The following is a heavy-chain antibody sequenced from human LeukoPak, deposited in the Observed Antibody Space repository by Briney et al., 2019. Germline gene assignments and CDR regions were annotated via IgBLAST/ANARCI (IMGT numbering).Heavy chain of an antibody. CDR1: GGSISSSSYY. CDR3: ARQSSGYDFWSGYSHYYYMDV. Sequence: SETLSLTCTVSGGSISSSSYYWGWIRQPPGKGLEWIGYIYTSGSTNYNPSLKSRVTISVDTSKNQFSLKLSSVTAADTAVYYCARQSSGYDFWSGYSHYYYMDVWGKGTTVTVSS. CDR2: IYTSGST. V-gene: IGHV4-61*05. D-gene: IGHD3-3*01. J-gene: IGHJ6*03.